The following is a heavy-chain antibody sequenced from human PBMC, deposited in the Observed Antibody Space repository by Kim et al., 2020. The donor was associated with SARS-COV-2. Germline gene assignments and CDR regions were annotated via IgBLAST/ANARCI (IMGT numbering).Heavy chain of an antibody. CDR3: ASPRYSTGLYYFDY. V-gene: IGHV4-39*01. Sequence: SETLSLTCTVSGGSVSSSSSYWGWIRQPPGKGLEWIGSIYYSGNTYYNPSLKSRVTISVDMSKNQFSLKLSSVTAAETAVYYCASPRYSTGLYYFDYWGQGTLVTVSS. J-gene: IGHJ4*02. CDR2: IYYSGNT. CDR1: GGSVSSSSSY. D-gene: IGHD2-8*02.